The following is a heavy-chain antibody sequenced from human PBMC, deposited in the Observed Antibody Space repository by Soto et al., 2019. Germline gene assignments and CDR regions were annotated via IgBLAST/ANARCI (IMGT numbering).Heavy chain of an antibody. Sequence: SETLSLTCAVYGGSFSGYYWSWIRQPPGKGLEWIGEINHNGSTNYNPSLKSRVTISVDTSKNQFSLKLSSVTAADTAVYYCARAGGFMVRGVLYYYYYYMDVWGKGTTVTVSS. CDR3: ARAGGFMVRGVLYYYYYYMDV. V-gene: IGHV4-34*01. CDR1: GGSFSGYY. CDR2: INHNGST. D-gene: IGHD3-10*01. J-gene: IGHJ6*03.